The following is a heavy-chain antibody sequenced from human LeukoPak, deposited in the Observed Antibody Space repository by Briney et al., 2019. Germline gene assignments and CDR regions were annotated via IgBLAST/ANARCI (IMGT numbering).Heavy chain of an antibody. Sequence: GGSLRLSCAASEFTVSSNYMSWVRQAPGKGLEWVSVIFDGGSTYYADSVKGRFTISRDNSKNTMFLQMNSLRAEDTAVYYCARVDLNMVRGVQDWGQGTLVTVSS. V-gene: IGHV3-53*01. CDR1: EFTVSSNY. D-gene: IGHD3-10*01. J-gene: IGHJ4*02. CDR2: IFDGGST. CDR3: ARVDLNMVRGVQD.